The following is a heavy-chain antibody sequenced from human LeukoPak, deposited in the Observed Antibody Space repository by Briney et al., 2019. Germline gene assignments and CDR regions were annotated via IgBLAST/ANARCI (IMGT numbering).Heavy chain of an antibody. D-gene: IGHD5-18*01. CDR2: ISGSGGST. CDR3: AKGAVLVDTAMALRTTHLFDY. J-gene: IGHJ4*02. Sequence: GGSLRLPCAASGFTFSSYAMSWVRQAPGKGLEWVSAISGSGGSTYYADSVKGRFTISRDNSKNTLYLQMNSLRAEDTAVYYCAKGAVLVDTAMALRTTHLFDYWGQGTLVTVSS. CDR1: GFTFSSYA. V-gene: IGHV3-23*01.